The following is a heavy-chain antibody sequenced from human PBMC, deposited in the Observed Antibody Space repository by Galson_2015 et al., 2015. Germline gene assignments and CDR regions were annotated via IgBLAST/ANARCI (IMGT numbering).Heavy chain of an antibody. CDR3: ARARANTALDY. CDR2: LSYNRSP. CDR1: GGSVTGDY. Sequence: ETLSLTCTVSGGSVTGDYWSWIRQPPGKGLEWIGSLSYNRSPNYNPSLKSRLAFSVDTSKNQFSLKLSSVTAADTAVYYCARARANTALDYWGQGALVTVSS. V-gene: IGHV4-59*02. D-gene: IGHD5-18*01. J-gene: IGHJ4*02.